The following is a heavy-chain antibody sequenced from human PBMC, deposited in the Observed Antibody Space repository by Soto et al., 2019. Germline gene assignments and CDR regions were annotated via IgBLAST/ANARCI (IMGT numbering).Heavy chain of an antibody. Sequence: SVKVSCKASGGTFSSYAISWVRQAPGQGLEWMGGIIPIFGTANYAQKFQGRVTITADESTSTAYMELSSLRSEDTAVYYCARPYGNYDSSGYSFYYYYGMDVWGQGTTVTV. J-gene: IGHJ6*02. CDR2: IIPIFGTA. CDR3: ARPYGNYDSSGYSFYYYYGMDV. CDR1: GGTFSSYA. V-gene: IGHV1-69*13. D-gene: IGHD3-22*01.